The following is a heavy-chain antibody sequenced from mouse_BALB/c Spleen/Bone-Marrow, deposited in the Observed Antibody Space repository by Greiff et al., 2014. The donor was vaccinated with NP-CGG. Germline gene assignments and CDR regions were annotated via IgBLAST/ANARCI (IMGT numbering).Heavy chain of an antibody. CDR2: INPNNGGT. J-gene: IGHJ1*03. V-gene: IGHV1-26*01. Sequence: VQLKQSIPIGVTPDEARKISCMNSRYTVTAYAVFWLKKNHGKSLEWIGGINPNNGGTSYTQKFKGKATLTVDKSYSTAYRELRSLTSEDSAVYFFNKATAAEICTLALHDALPIWG. D-gene: IGHD6-1*01. CDR1: RYTVTAYA. CDR3: NKATAAEICTLALHDALPI.